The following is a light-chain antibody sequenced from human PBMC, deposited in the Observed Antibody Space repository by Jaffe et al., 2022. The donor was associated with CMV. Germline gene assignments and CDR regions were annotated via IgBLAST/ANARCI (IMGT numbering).Light chain of an antibody. CDR1: QSLVSSDGDTY. CDR3: MQGTSWPPWT. V-gene: IGKV2-30*01. J-gene: IGKJ1*01. CDR2: KVS. Sequence: DVVMTQSPLSLPVTLGQPASISCRSSQSLVSSDGDTYLNWFQQRPGQSPRRLIYKVSNRDSGVPDRFSGSGSGTDFTLIISRVEAEDVGIYYCMQGTSWPPWTFGQGTKVEIK.